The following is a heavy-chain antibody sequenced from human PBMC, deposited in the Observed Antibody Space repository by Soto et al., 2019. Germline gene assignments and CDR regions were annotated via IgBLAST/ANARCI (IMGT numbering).Heavy chain of an antibody. J-gene: IGHJ5*02. CDR1: GFTFSSYW. CDR2: INPDGSTT. V-gene: IGHV3-74*01. D-gene: IGHD3-3*01. Sequence: VQLVESGGGLVQPGGSLRLSCAASGFTFSSYWMHWVRQAPGEGLMWVSRINPDGSTTSYADSVKGRFTISRDNAKNTLYLQMNSLRVEDTAVYYCARDRDFWSGYYTPNWFDPWGQGTLVTVSS. CDR3: ARDRDFWSGYYTPNWFDP.